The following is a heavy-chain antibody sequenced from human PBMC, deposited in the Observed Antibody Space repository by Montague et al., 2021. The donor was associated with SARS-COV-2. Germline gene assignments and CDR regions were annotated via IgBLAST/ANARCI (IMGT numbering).Heavy chain of an antibody. J-gene: IGHJ4*02. Sequence: CAISGDSVSRTAAAWNWIRQSPSRGLEWLGRAYYRSEWHTDYAVSVDGRLAIDADTSKNQFSLQLHSVTPEDSAVYYCASGWTLFDWGQGTLVTVSS. V-gene: IGHV6-1*01. CDR3: ASGWTLFD. D-gene: IGHD6-19*01. CDR1: GDSVSRTAAA. CDR2: AYYRSEWHT.